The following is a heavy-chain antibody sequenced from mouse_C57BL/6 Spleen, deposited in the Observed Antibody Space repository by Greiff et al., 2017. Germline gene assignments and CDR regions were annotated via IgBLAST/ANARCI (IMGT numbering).Heavy chain of an antibody. V-gene: IGHV8-8*01. D-gene: IGHD1-1*01. Sequence: QVTLKVSGPGILQPSQTLSLTCSFSGFSLSTFGMGVGWIRQPSGKGLEWLAHIWWDDDKYYNPALKSRLTISKDTSKNQVFLKIANVDTADTATYYCARIEDYYGSSQAWFAYWGQGTLVTVSA. CDR1: GFSLSTFGMG. CDR3: ARIEDYYGSSQAWFAY. J-gene: IGHJ3*01. CDR2: IWWDDDK.